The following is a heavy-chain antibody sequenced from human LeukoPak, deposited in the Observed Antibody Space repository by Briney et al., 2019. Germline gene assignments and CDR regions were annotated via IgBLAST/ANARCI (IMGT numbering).Heavy chain of an antibody. Sequence: SETLSLTCTVSGYSISSGYYWGWIRQPPGKGLEWIGSIYHSGSTYYNPSLKSRVTISVDTSKNQFSLKLSSVTAADTAVYYCATVVTNPPDYYYYMDVWGKGTTVTVSS. CDR1: GYSISSGYY. V-gene: IGHV4-38-2*02. CDR2: IYHSGST. J-gene: IGHJ6*03. CDR3: ATVVTNPPDYYYYMDV. D-gene: IGHD4-23*01.